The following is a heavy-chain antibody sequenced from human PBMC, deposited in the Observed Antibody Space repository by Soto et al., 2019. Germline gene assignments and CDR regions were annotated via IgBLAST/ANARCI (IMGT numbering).Heavy chain of an antibody. V-gene: IGHV1-18*01. CDR2: ISAYNGNT. D-gene: IGHD2-2*01. CDR1: GYTFSSYG. CDR3: ARDYIVVVPGPWFDP. Sequence: QVQLVQSGAEVKKPGASVKVSCKASGYTFSSYGISWVRQAPGQGLEWMGWISAYNGNTNYAQKLQGRVTMTTDTSTSTAYMELRSLRSDDTAVYYCARDYIVVVPGPWFDPWGQGTLVTVSS. J-gene: IGHJ5*02.